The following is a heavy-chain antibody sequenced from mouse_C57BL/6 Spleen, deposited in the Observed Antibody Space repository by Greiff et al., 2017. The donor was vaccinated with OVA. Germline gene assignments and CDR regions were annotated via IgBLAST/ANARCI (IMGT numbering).Heavy chain of an antibody. Sequence: VQLQQSGAELVRPGASVTLSCKASGYTFTDYEMHWVKQTPVHGLEWIGAIDPENGGTAYNQKFKGKAILTADKSSSTAYMELRSLTSEDSAVYYCTRGGDFDVWGTGTTVTVSS. J-gene: IGHJ1*03. CDR3: TRGGDFDV. CDR1: GYTFTDYE. V-gene: IGHV1-15*01. CDR2: IDPENGGT.